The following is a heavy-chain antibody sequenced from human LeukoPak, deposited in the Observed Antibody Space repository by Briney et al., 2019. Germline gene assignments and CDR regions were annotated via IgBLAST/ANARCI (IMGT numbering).Heavy chain of an antibody. CDR3: ARDISYCSSTSSCSGAFDI. Sequence: GGSLRLSCAASGFTFSSYAMHWVRQAPGKGLEWVAVISYDGSNKYYADSVKGRFTTSRDNSKNTLYLQMNSLRAEDTAVYYCARDISYCSSTSSCSGAFDIWGQGTMVTVSS. J-gene: IGHJ3*02. D-gene: IGHD2-2*01. CDR1: GFTFSSYA. V-gene: IGHV3-30*04. CDR2: ISYDGSNK.